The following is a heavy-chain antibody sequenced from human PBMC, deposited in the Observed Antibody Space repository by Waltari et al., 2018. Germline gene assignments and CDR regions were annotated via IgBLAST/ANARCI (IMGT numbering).Heavy chain of an antibody. D-gene: IGHD7-27*01. CDR2: ISHSGVT. V-gene: IGHV4-34*01. CDR3: ARTWGNSPPLGWFDP. CDR1: GGPFIVYS. Sequence: QVQLHQWGAGLLKPSETLSLTCAVPGGPFIVYSWSWIRQSPGKGLEWIGEISHSGVTHYNPSLRSRVTMSVDTIKKQFSLMLTSVTAADTAVYFCARTWGNSPPLGWFDPWGRGTRVTISS. J-gene: IGHJ5*01.